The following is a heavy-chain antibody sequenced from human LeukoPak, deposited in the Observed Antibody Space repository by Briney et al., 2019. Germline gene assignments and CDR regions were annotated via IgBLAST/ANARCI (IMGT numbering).Heavy chain of an antibody. J-gene: IGHJ4*02. CDR3: ARGFWSGYDGYFFDY. V-gene: IGHV1-46*03. CDR2: INPSGGST. D-gene: IGHD3-3*01. CDR1: GYTFTSYY. Sequence: ASVKVSCKASGYTFTSYYMHWVRQAPGQGLEWMGIINPSGGSTSYAQKFQGRVTMTRDTSTSTVYMELSSLRSEYTAVYYCARGFWSGYDGYFFDYWGQGTLVTVSS.